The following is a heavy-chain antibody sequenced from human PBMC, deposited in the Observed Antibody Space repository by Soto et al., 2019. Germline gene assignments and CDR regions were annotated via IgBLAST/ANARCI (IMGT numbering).Heavy chain of an antibody. J-gene: IGHJ4*02. CDR1: GDTFTDSY. D-gene: IGHD2-21*02. CDR3: ARGGHVVVVTAALDY. Sequence: QVQLMQSGAEVKKPGASVKVSCKASGDTFTDSYIHWVRQAPGQGLEWMGTVNPSGGHTTYAQHFLGRVTMTRDTSTSTLYMELTSLTSEATAVYYCARGGHVVVVTAALDYWGQGTLVTVSS. CDR2: VNPSGGHT. V-gene: IGHV1-46*01.